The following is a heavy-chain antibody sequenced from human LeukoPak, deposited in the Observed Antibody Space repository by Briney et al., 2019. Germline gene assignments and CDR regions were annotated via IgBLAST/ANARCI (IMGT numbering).Heavy chain of an antibody. V-gene: IGHV4-34*01. CDR1: GGSFSGYY. CDR2: INHSGST. D-gene: IGHD3-3*01. Sequence: SETLSLTCAVYGGSFSGYYWSWIRQPPGKGLEWIGEINHSGSTNYNPSLKSRVTISVDTSKNQFSLKLSSVTAADTAVYYCARGGVGAIFGVAILNWFDPWGQGTLVTVSS. J-gene: IGHJ5*02. CDR3: ARGGVGAIFGVAILNWFDP.